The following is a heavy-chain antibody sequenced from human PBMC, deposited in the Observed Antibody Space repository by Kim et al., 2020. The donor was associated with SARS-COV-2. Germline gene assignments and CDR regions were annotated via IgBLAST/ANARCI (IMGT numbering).Heavy chain of an antibody. Sequence: GGSLRLSCEASGFTFSSSWMSWVRQAPGKGLEWVANIKADESEKYYIDSVEGRFTISRDNAKNSLYLQMNSLRAEDTAVYYCTRERVTEKSHFDYWGRGTLVTGSS. J-gene: IGHJ4*02. CDR2: IKADESEK. V-gene: IGHV3-7*01. CDR3: TRERVTEKSHFDY. D-gene: IGHD2-21*02. CDR1: GFTFSSSW.